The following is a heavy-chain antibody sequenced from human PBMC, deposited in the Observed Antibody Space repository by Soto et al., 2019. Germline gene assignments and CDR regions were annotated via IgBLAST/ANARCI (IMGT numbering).Heavy chain of an antibody. D-gene: IGHD5-12*01. CDR2: ISYDGSNK. Sequence: GGSLRLSCAASGFTFSSYGMHWVRQAPGKGLEWVAVISYDGSNKYYADSVKGRFTISRDNSKNTLYLQMNSLRAEDTAVYYCAKDSAEDGYNYFYYYGMDVWGQGTTVTVSS. CDR1: GFTFSSYG. J-gene: IGHJ6*02. CDR3: AKDSAEDGYNYFYYYGMDV. V-gene: IGHV3-30*18.